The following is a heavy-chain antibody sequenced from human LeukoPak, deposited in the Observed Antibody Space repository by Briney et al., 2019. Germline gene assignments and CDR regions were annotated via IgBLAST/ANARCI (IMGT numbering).Heavy chain of an antibody. CDR2: IYTSGST. CDR3: ARGGERYCSSTSCSLDY. V-gene: IGHV4-61*02. D-gene: IGHD2-2*01. CDR1: GGSISSGSYY. J-gene: IGHJ4*02. Sequence: SESLSLTCTVSGGSISSGSYYWSWIRQPAGKGLEWIGRIYTSGSTNYNPSLKSRVTISVDTSKNQFSLKLSSVTAADTAVYYCARGGERYCSSTSCSLDYWGQGTLVTVSS.